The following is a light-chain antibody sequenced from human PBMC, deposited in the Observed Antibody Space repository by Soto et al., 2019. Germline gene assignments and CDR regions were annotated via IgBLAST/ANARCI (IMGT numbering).Light chain of an antibody. CDR3: QSYDSSLSAYV. Sequence: QSVLTQPPSVSGAPGQRVTISCTGNSSNIGAGYDVHWYQQLPGTAPKLLIYGNNNRPSGVPDRFSGSKSGTSASLAITGLQVEDEADYSCQSYDSSLSAYVFGPGTKVTVL. CDR2: GNN. CDR1: SSNIGAGYD. V-gene: IGLV1-40*01. J-gene: IGLJ1*01.